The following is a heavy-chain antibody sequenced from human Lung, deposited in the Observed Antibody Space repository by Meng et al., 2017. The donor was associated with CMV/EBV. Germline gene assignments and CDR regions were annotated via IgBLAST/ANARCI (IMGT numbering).Heavy chain of an antibody. CDR3: AKGNGMVDS. CDR1: GFSLTTYA. D-gene: IGHD1-1*01. V-gene: IGHV3-33*03. J-gene: IGHJ4*02. Sequence: RLSCEASGFSLTTYAMQWVRQAPGRGLEWVAIVWFDGSKESYVNSVKGRFTVSRDISKNTVYLQMNSLRAEDTAVYYCAKGNGMVDSWGQGTLVTVSS. CDR2: VWFDGSKE.